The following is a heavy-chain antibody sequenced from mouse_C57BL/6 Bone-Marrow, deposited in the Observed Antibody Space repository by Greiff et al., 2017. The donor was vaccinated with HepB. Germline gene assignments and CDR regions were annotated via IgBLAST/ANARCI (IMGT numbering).Heavy chain of an antibody. D-gene: IGHD1-1*01. V-gene: IGHV1-50*01. CDR2: IDPSDSYT. CDR1: GYTFTSYW. J-gene: IGHJ1*03. Sequence: VQLQQPGAELVKPGASVKLSCKASGYTFTSYWMQWVKQRPGQGLEWIGEIDPSDSYTNYNQKFKGKATLTVDTSSSTAYMQLSSLTSEDSAVYYCARVYYYGSSHWYFDVWGTGTTVTVSS. CDR3: ARVYYYGSSHWYFDV.